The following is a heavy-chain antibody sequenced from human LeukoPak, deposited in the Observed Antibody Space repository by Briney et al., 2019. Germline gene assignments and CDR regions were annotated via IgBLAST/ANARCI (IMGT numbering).Heavy chain of an antibody. CDR1: GFTFSSHA. D-gene: IGHD5-24*01. V-gene: IGHV3-23*01. Sequence: PGGSLRLSCAASGFTFSSHAMSWVRQAPGKGLEWVSAISGSGGSTYYADSVKGRFTISRDNSKNTLYLQMNSLRAEDTAVYYCAKDPPRVEMATSYGMDVWGQGTTVTVSS. CDR2: ISGSGGST. J-gene: IGHJ6*02. CDR3: AKDPPRVEMATSYGMDV.